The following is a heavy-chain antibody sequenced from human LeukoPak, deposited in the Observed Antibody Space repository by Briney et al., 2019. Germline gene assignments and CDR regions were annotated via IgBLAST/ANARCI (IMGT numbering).Heavy chain of an antibody. Sequence: ASVKVSCKASGYTFTGYYMHWVRQAPGQGLEWMGWISAYNGNTNYAQKLQGRVTMTTDTSTSTAYMELRSLRSDDTAVYYCASRYCSGGSCHPWGQGTLVTVSS. CDR1: GYTFTGYY. V-gene: IGHV1-18*04. CDR3: ASRYCSGGSCHP. J-gene: IGHJ5*02. D-gene: IGHD2-15*01. CDR2: ISAYNGNT.